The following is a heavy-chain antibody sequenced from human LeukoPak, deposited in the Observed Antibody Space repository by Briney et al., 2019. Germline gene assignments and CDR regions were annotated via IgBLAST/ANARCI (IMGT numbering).Heavy chain of an antibody. CDR1: GFTFTNYY. CDR2: INPSGSNT. V-gene: IGHV1-46*01. D-gene: IGHD2-8*02. Sequence: ASVKVSCKASGFTFTNYYMHWVRQAPGQGLEWMGLINPSGSNTNYAQKFRGRVTMTRDTSATTAYMELSSLRSEDTAVYYCAREESGGYFDYGGQGTLVTVSS. J-gene: IGHJ4*02. CDR3: AREESGGYFDY.